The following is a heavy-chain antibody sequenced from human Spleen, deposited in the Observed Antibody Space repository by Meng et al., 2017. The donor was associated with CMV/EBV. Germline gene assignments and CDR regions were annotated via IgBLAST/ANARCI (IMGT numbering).Heavy chain of an antibody. CDR2: MNTNNGQT. CDR3: ARGGGLVHWSYVDF. Sequence: FTSYGTHWGRQAPGQGLEGMGRMNTNNGQTECAWNLHGRGTLARDTYTGKAYMELSRLTLEDTAPDYCARGGGLVHWSYVDFWGQGTLVTVSS. J-gene: IGHJ4*02. CDR1: FTSYG. D-gene: IGHD2-21*01. V-gene: IGHV1-8*03.